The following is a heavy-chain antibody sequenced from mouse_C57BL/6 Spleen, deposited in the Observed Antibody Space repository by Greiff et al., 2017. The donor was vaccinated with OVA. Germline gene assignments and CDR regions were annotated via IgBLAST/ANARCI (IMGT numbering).Heavy chain of an antibody. CDR2: IAPEAGAT. V-gene: IGHV14-2*01. CDR3: SRSLSSFACDY. CDR1: GFTIKDYY. Sequence: VQLQQSGAELVKPGASVKLSCTASGFTIKDYYMHWVKQRTEQGLAWIGRIAPEAGATKYAPNFQGQATITADTSSNTAYLPLSSLTSEDTAVYYCSRSLSSFACDYWGQGTSVTVSS. J-gene: IGHJ4*01. D-gene: IGHD1-2*01.